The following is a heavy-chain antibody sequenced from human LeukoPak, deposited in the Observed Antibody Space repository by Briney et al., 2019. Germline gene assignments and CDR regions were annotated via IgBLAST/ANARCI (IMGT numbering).Heavy chain of an antibody. CDR2: IKQDGSEK. D-gene: IGHD3-22*01. CDR3: ARGGYYYDSSSADY. V-gene: IGHV3-7*01. J-gene: IGHJ4*02. CDR1: GFTFSSYW. Sequence: GGSLRLSCAASGFTFSSYWMSWVRQAPGKGLEWVADIKQDGSEKYYVDSVKGRFTISRDNAKNSLHLQMNSLRAEDTAVYYCARGGYYYDSSSADYWGQGTLVTVSS.